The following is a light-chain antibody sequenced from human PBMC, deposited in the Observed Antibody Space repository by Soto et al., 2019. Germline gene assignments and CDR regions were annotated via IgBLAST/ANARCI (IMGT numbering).Light chain of an antibody. V-gene: IGLV1-51*01. Sequence: QYVLTQPPSGSAAPGQQISIPCSGSSSNVGKNYVSWYQQLPGTAPKLLIYDNSQRPSGIPDRFSGSKSGTSATLGITGLQAGDEADYYCGTWDSSLSGVVLGGGTKVTVL. J-gene: IGLJ2*01. CDR1: SSNVGKNY. CDR3: GTWDSSLSGVV. CDR2: DNS.